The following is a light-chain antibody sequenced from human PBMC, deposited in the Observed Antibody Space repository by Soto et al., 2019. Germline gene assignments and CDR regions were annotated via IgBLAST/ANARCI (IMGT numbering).Light chain of an antibody. Sequence: DIQMTQSPSSLSASVGDRVTIACRASQTVITYLNWYQQKPGKAPNLLIYAASSLQSAVPPRFSGAGSETDFTLTINGLQPEDFATYYCQQTFSTPITFGQGTRLE. CDR2: AAS. V-gene: IGKV1-39*01. CDR1: QTVITY. J-gene: IGKJ5*01. CDR3: QQTFSTPIT.